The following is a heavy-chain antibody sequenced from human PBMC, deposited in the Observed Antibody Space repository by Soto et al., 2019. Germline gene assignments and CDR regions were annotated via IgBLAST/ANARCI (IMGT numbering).Heavy chain of an antibody. Sequence: QVQLVESGGGLVKPGGSLRLSCAASGFSFSDYYMSWIRQAPGKGLECVSYITRSGHSTYYADSVKGRFTISRDNANKSLYLQINSLRAEDTAVYYCARVRTDWYYDMDVWGQGTTVTVSS. D-gene: IGHD3-9*01. V-gene: IGHV3-11*01. CDR1: GFSFSDYY. J-gene: IGHJ6*02. CDR2: ITRSGHST. CDR3: ARVRTDWYYDMDV.